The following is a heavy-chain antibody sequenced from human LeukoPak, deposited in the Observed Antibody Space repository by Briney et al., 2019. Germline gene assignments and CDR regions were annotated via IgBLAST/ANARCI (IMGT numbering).Heavy chain of an antibody. CDR1: GFTFSSCA. J-gene: IGHJ4*02. V-gene: IGHV3-49*04. CDR2: IIDKANGGTT. Sequence: PGGSLRLSCAASGFTFSSCAMSWVRQAARKGLEWVGFIIDKANGGTTEYAASVEGRFMIARDDSKGFAYLEMNSLKVDDTGAYYYSRGFAADWGQGALVTVSS. D-gene: IGHD2-15*01. CDR3: SRGFAAD.